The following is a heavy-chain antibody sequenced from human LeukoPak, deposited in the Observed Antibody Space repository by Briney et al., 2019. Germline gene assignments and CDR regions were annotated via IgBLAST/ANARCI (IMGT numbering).Heavy chain of an antibody. CDR2: ISTSGNTR. CDR1: GFTFSSYE. CDR3: ARALGNSTGDY. V-gene: IGHV3-48*03. D-gene: IGHD7-27*01. Sequence: GGSLRLSCAASGFTFSSYEMNWVRQAPGKGLEWVSYISTSGNTRYYADSVKGRFTISRDNAKNSLYLQMNSLRVEDTAVYYCARALGNSTGDYWGQGTLVTVSS. J-gene: IGHJ4*02.